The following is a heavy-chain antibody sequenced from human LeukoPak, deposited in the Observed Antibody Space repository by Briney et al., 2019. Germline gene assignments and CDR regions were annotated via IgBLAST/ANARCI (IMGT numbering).Heavy chain of an antibody. CDR3: ARGPGKGYYYDSSGYLDY. CDR2: INPNSGGT. D-gene: IGHD3-22*01. J-gene: IGHJ4*02. CDR1: GYTFTGYY. Sequence: GASVKVSCKASGYTFTGYYMHWVRQVPGQGLEWMGWINPNSGGTNYAQKFQGRVAMTRDTSISTAYMELSRLRSDDTAVYYCARGPGKGYYYDSSGYLDYWGQGTLVTVSS. V-gene: IGHV1-2*02.